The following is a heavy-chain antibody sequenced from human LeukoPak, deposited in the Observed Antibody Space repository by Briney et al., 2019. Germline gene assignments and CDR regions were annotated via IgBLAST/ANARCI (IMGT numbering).Heavy chain of an antibody. CDR1: GFTFSSYG. CDR3: ARGDSSGWYTKPFDY. J-gene: IGHJ4*02. V-gene: IGHV3-66*01. Sequence: GGSLRLSCAASGFTFSSYGMSWVRQAPGKGLEWVSVIYSGGGSFYADSVKGRFTISRDNSKNTLYLQMNSLRADDTAVYYCARGDSSGWYTKPFDYWGQGTLVTVSS. CDR2: IYSGGGS. D-gene: IGHD6-19*01.